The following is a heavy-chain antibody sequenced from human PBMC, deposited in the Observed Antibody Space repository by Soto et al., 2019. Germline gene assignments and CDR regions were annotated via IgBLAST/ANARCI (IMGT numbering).Heavy chain of an antibody. CDR2: INAGNGNT. J-gene: IGHJ4*02. CDR3: ARAPCSGGSCYRSYFDY. V-gene: IGHV1-3*01. CDR1: GYTFTSYA. Sequence: ASVKVSCKASGYTFTSYAMHWVRQAPGQRLEWMGWINAGNGNTKYSQKFQARVTITRDTSASTAYMELSSLRSEDTAVYYCARAPCSGGSCYRSYFDYWGQGTLVTVSS. D-gene: IGHD2-15*01.